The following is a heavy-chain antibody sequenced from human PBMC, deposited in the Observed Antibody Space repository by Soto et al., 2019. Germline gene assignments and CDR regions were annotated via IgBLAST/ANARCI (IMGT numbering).Heavy chain of an antibody. CDR3: ARDAANLRFLEWSYWTNYYGMAV. CDR2: ISGNGADT. J-gene: IGHJ6*02. Sequence: CLRLSCAASGFTFSSYAMSWVRQAPGKGLEWVSAISGNGADTSYADSVRGRFTISRDNSKNTLYLQMNSLRAEDTAVYYCARDAANLRFLEWSYWTNYYGMAVWGQGTTVTVSS. CDR1: GFTFSSYA. V-gene: IGHV3-23*01. D-gene: IGHD3-3*01.